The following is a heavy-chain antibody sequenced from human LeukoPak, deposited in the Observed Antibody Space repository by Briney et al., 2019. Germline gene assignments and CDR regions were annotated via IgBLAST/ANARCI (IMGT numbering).Heavy chain of an antibody. Sequence: GGSLRLSCAASGFIFSKYEMNWVRQAPGKGLEWVAYISSNGNGIYYAVSVKGRFTISRDNTKNSLDLQMNSLRVDDTAIYYCARDLTRFDAWGQGILVTVSS. D-gene: IGHD3-10*01. CDR2: ISSNGNGI. V-gene: IGHV3-48*03. J-gene: IGHJ5*02. CDR1: GFIFSKYE. CDR3: ARDLTRFDA.